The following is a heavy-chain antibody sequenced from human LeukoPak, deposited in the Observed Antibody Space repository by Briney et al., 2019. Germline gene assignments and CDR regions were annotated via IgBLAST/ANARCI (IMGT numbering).Heavy chain of an antibody. V-gene: IGHV3-30*01. CDR2: ISYDGSNK. Sequence: PGGSLRLSCAASGFTFSSYAMHWVRQAPGKGLEWVAVISYDGSNKYHADSVKGRFTISRDNSKNTLYLQMNSLRGDDTAMYYCARGVAGTVGEVELDYWGQGTLVTVSS. CDR3: ARGVAGTVGEVELDY. D-gene: IGHD1/OR15-1a*01. CDR1: GFTFSSYA. J-gene: IGHJ4*02.